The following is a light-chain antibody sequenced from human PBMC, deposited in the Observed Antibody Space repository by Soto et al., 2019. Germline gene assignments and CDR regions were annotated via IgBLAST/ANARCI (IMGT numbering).Light chain of an antibody. V-gene: IGLV2-8*01. CDR1: SSDFGNFNY. CDR2: EVS. CDR3: SSFEASNNLL. Sequence: QSALTQPASVSGSPGQSITISCTGASSDFGNFNYVSWYQQHPGKVPKLIIYEVSKRPSGVPDRFSDSKSGNTASLTVSGLQVEDEADYYCSSFEASNNLLFGGGTKLTVL. J-gene: IGLJ2*01.